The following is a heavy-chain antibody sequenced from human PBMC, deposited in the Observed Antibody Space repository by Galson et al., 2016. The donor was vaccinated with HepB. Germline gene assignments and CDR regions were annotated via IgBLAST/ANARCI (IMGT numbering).Heavy chain of an antibody. CDR3: ARPRDYYGSGQDPYYGMDV. Sequence: SVKVSCKASGYTFTTYAMHWMRQAPGQRLEWLGWIITGNGDTKYSQKFQGRVTITRDTSASTVYMELSSLRSEDTAVYYCARPRDYYGSGQDPYYGMDVWGQGTTVTVSS. J-gene: IGHJ6*01. D-gene: IGHD3-10*01. V-gene: IGHV1-3*04. CDR2: IITGNGDT. CDR1: GYTFTTYA.